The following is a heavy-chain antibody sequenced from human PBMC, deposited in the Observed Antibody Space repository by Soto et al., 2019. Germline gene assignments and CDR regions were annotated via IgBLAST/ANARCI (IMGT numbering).Heavy chain of an antibody. V-gene: IGHV1-2*02. CDR2: INPNSGDT. D-gene: IGHD5-12*01. CDR1: GYTFTGYY. CDR3: AKGGAIVATGTRVYLYNAMEL. Sequence: ASVKVSCKASGYTFTGYYVHWVRQAPGQGLEWMGWINPNSGDTYLAQRFQGRVTMNRDTSIGTAYMKLRGLTSDDTAEYYCAKGGAIVATGTRVYLYNAMELWGQGTTVTVSS. J-gene: IGHJ6*02.